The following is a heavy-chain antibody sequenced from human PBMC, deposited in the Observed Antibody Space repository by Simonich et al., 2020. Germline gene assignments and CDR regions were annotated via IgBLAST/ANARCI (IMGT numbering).Heavy chain of an antibody. Sequence: QVQLVQSGAEVKKPGASVKVSCKASGYTFTGYYMHWVRQAPGQGLEGMGWINPHRGGTNYAQKFQGRVTMTRDTSISTAYMELSRLRSDDTAGYYCARGRLTGDKGAFDIWGQGTMVTVSS. CDR3: ARGRLTGDKGAFDI. CDR1: GYTFTGYY. V-gene: IGHV1-2*02. D-gene: IGHD7-27*01. J-gene: IGHJ3*02. CDR2: INPHRGGT.